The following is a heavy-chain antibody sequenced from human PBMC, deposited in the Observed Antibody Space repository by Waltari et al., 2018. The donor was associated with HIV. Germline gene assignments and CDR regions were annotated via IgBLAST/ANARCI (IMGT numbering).Heavy chain of an antibody. D-gene: IGHD3-22*01. CDR3: AIIGYYGFDI. Sequence: GLEWVSWISVSGAGTHYADSVKGRFTISRDNAKNSMYLQMSSLRVEDTAVYYCAIIGYYGFDIWGQGTMVTVSS. V-gene: IGHV3-48*03. J-gene: IGHJ3*02. CDR2: ISVSGAGT.